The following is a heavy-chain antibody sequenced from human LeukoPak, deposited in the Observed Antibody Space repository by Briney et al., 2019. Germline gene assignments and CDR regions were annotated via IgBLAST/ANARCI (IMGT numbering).Heavy chain of an antibody. D-gene: IGHD3-10*01. CDR1: GFTFSSYS. Sequence: GGSLRLSCAASGFTFSSYSMNWVRQAPGKGLEWVSYISSSSSTIYYADSVKGRFTISRDNAKNSLYLQMNSLRAEDTAVYYCARGERITMVRGYLTPYGMDVWGQGTTVTVSS. CDR2: ISSSSSTI. J-gene: IGHJ6*02. CDR3: ARGERITMVRGYLTPYGMDV. V-gene: IGHV3-48*04.